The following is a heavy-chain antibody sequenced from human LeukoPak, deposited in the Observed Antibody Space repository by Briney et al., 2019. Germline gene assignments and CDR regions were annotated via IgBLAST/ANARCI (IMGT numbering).Heavy chain of an antibody. CDR2: IYTSGST. V-gene: IGHV4-4*07. CDR1: GGSISSYY. CDR3: ARDNVEGTSYYDFWSGYYGMMDV. J-gene: IGHJ6*02. D-gene: IGHD3-3*01. Sequence: SGTLPLTCTVSGGSISSYYWSWIRQPAGKGLEWIGRIYTSGSTNYNPSLKSRVTMSVDTSKNQFSLKLSSVTAADTAVYYCARDNVEGTSYYDFWSGYYGMMDVWGQGTTVTVSS.